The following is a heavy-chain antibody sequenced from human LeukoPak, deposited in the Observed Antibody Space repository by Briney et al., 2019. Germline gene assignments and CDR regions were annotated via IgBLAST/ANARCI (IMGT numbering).Heavy chain of an antibody. D-gene: IGHD4-23*01. CDR3: AREVYGGNSAFDY. V-gene: IGHV4-59*01. J-gene: IGHJ4*02. CDR2: IYYSGST. Sequence: PSETLSLTCTVSGGSISSYYWSWIRQPPGKGLEWIGYIYYSGSTNYNPSLKSRVTISVDTSKSQFSLKLSSVTAADTAVYYCAREVYGGNSAFDYWGQGTLVTVSS. CDR1: GGSISSYY.